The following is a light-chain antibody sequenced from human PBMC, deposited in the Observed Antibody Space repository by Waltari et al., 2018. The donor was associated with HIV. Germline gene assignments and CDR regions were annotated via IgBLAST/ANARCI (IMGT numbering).Light chain of an antibody. V-gene: IGLV1-44*01. CDR1: SSNIGSNH. Sequence: QSVVTLPPSVSGTPGQWVSIHCSVSSSNIGSNHVNWYQHLPGTAPILLIYNNNQRPSGVPDRFSGSNSGTSASLAISGLQSEDEADYFCAAWHDSLNGPVFGGGTKLTVL. CDR2: NNN. CDR3: AAWHDSLNGPV. J-gene: IGLJ3*02.